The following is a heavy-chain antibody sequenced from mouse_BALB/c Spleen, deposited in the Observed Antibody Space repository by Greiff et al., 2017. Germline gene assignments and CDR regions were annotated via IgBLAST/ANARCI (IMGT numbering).Heavy chain of an antibody. Sequence: EVKVVESGGGLVKPGGSLKLSCAASGFTFSSYAMSWVRQTPEKRLEWVATISSGGSYTYYPDSVKGRFTISRDNAKNTLYLQMSSLRSEDTAMYYCARQVFYDGDYYAMDYWGQGTSVTVSS. CDR3: ARQVFYDGDYYAMDY. CDR1: GFTFSSYA. V-gene: IGHV5-9-3*01. D-gene: IGHD2-12*01. J-gene: IGHJ4*01. CDR2: ISSGGSYT.